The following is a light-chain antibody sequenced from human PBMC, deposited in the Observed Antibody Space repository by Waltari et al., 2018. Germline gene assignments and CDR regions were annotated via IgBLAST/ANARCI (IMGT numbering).Light chain of an antibody. V-gene: IGLV1-51*02. J-gene: IGLJ1*01. CDR1: TSNFVNTY. CDR2: ENN. Sequence: QSVLTQPPSVSAAPGQKVNIPCSGTTSNFVNTYLSWFQQLPGTAPKLLIHENNKRTAGSPDSFCVSKSGMSATLGITGLQTGDESDYYCATWDSILSAFVLGPGTKVTVL. CDR3: ATWDSILSAFV.